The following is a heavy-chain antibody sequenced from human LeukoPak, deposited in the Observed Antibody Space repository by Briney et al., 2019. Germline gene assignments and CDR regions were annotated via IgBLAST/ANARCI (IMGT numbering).Heavy chain of an antibody. Sequence: PSETLSLTCTVSGGSISSYYWSWIRQPPGKGLEWIGYIYTSGSPNYNPSLKSRVTISVDTSKNQFSLKLSSVTAADTAVYYCARHVSGDYAWFDPWGQGTLVTVSS. CDR3: ARHVSGDYAWFDP. V-gene: IGHV4-4*09. J-gene: IGHJ5*02. CDR2: IYTSGSP. CDR1: GGSISSYY. D-gene: IGHD4-17*01.